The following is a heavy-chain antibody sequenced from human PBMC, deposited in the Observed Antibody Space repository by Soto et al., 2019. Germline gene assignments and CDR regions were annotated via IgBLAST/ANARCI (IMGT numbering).Heavy chain of an antibody. D-gene: IGHD6-6*01. CDR2: ISGSGGST. V-gene: IGHV3-23*01. CDR1: GFTFSSYA. Sequence: LRLSCAASGFTFSSYAMSWVRQAPGKGLEWVSAISGSGGSTYYADSVKGRFTISRDNSKNTLYLQMNSLRAEDTAVYYCAKDNGLKQLVLYYYYGMDVWGQGTTVTVSS. J-gene: IGHJ6*02. CDR3: AKDNGLKQLVLYYYYGMDV.